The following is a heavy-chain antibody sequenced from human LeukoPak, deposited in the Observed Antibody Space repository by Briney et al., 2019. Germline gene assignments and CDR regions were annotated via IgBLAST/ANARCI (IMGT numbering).Heavy chain of an antibody. V-gene: IGHV3-23*01. D-gene: IGHD3-9*01. CDR3: AKWSGYDILTGYYGGFDY. J-gene: IGHJ4*02. Sequence: PGGSLGLSCAASGFTFSSYAMSWFRQAPGKGLEWVSAISGSGGSTYYADSVKGRFTISRDNSKNTLYLQMNSLRAEDTAVYYCAKWSGYDILTGYYGGFDYWGQGTLVTVSS. CDR2: ISGSGGST. CDR1: GFTFSSYA.